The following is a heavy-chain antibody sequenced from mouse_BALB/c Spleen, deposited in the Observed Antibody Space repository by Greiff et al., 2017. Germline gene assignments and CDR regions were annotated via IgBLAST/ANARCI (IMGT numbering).Heavy chain of an antibody. D-gene: IGHD2-4*01. CDR1: GYTFSSYW. J-gene: IGHJ4*01. V-gene: IGHV1-9*01. Sequence: QVQLQQPGAELMKPGASVKISCKATGYTFSSYWIEWVKQRPGHGLEWIGEILPGSGSTNYNEKFKGKATFTADTSSNTAYMQLSSLTSEDSAVYYCARSRLRRKAMDYWGQGTSVTVSS. CDR3: ARSRLRRKAMDY. CDR2: ILPGSGST.